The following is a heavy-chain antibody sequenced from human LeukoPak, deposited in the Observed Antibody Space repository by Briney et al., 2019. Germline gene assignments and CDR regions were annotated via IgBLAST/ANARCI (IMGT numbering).Heavy chain of an antibody. CDR2: IFGSGGST. D-gene: IGHD5-12*01. Sequence: PGGYLRLSCAPSVFTPSSYAMSSVRQAPGNGLEWVSAIFGSGGSTYYADSVKGRFTISRDNSKNTLYLQMNSLRVEDTAVYYCASTRGYSGYGVFDYWGQGTLVTVSS. CDR1: VFTPSSYA. V-gene: IGHV3-23*01. J-gene: IGHJ4*02. CDR3: ASTRGYSGYGVFDY.